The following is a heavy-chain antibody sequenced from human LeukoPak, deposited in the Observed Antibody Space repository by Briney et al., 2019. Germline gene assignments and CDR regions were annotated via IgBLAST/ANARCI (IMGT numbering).Heavy chain of an antibody. J-gene: IGHJ4*02. CDR1: GFTLGDHI. CDR3: VRQFAS. Sequence: GGSLGLSCAASGFTLGDHIINWVRQLLGKRLEWVAYVSGSGSTVYYADSVKGRFTVSRDNGKSSLYLQMNSLRVEDTALYYCVRQFASWGQGTLVTVSS. V-gene: IGHV3-48*01. CDR2: VSGSGSTV.